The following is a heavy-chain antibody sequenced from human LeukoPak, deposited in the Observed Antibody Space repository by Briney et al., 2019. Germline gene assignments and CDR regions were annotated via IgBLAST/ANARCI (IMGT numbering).Heavy chain of an antibody. J-gene: IGHJ6*03. D-gene: IGHD3-10*01. CDR2: IKQDGSEK. V-gene: IGHV3-7*01. CDR1: GFTFSSYW. CDR3: AREGLWFGELFYYYYYYMDV. Sequence: PGGSLRLSCAASGFTFSSYWMSWVRQAPGKGLEWVANIKQDGSEKYYVDSVKGRFTISRDNAKNSLYLQMNSPRAEDTAVYYCAREGLWFGELFYYYYYYMDVWGKGTTVTVSS.